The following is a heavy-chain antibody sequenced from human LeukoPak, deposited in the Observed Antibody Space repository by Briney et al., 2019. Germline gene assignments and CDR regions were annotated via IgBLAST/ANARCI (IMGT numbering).Heavy chain of an antibody. Sequence: GGSLRLSCAASGFTFSSYWMSWVRQAPGKGLEWVANIKQDGSEKYYVDSVRGRFTISRDNAKNSLYLQMNSLRAEDTAVYYCARTFYCSGGSCYSGHWGQGTLVTVSS. V-gene: IGHV3-7*03. CDR2: IKQDGSEK. CDR3: ARTFYCSGGSCYSGH. CDR1: GFTFSSYW. J-gene: IGHJ4*02. D-gene: IGHD2-15*01.